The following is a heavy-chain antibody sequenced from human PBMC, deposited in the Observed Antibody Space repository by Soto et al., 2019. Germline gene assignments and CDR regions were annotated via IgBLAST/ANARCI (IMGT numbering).Heavy chain of an antibody. CDR2: INHSGST. V-gene: IGHV4-34*01. J-gene: IGHJ6*02. CDR3: ALIVVVPAASDVMDV. CDR1: GGSFSGYY. Sequence: SETLSLTCAVYGGSFSGYYWSWIRQPPGKGLEWIGEINHSGSTNYNPSLKSRVTISVDTSKNQFSLKLSSVTAADTAVYYCALIVVVPAASDVMDVWGQGTTVTVSS. D-gene: IGHD2-2*01.